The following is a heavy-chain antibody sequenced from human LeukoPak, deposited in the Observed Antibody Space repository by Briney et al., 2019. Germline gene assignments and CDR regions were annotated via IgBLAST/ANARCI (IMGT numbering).Heavy chain of an antibody. CDR1: GGTFSSYA. D-gene: IGHD1-14*01. CDR3: ARAGGXXGXXXXYYYGMDV. J-gene: IGHJ6*02. CDR2: IIPIFGTA. V-gene: IGHV1-69*13. Sequence: ASVKVSCKASGGTFSSYAISWVRQAPGQGLEWMGGIIPIFGTANYAQKFQGRVTITADESTSTAYMELSSLRSEDTAVYYCARAGGXXGXXXXYYYGMDVWGQGTTVTVSS.